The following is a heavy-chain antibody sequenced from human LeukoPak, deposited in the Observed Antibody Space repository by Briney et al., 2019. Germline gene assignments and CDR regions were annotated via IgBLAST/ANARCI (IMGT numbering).Heavy chain of an antibody. Sequence: SETLSLTCTVSGGSISSYYWSWIRQPPGKGLEWIGYIYYSGSTNYNPSLKSRVTISVDTSKNQFSLKLSSVTAADTAVYYCARQSEPTYYYDSSGYYYFDYRGQGTLVTVSS. CDR3: ARQSEPTYYYDSSGYYYFDY. D-gene: IGHD3-22*01. J-gene: IGHJ4*02. CDR1: GGSISSYY. V-gene: IGHV4-59*08. CDR2: IYYSGST.